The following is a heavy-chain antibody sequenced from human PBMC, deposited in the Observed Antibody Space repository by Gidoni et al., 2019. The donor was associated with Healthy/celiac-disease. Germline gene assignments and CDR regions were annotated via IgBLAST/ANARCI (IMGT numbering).Heavy chain of an antibody. J-gene: IGHJ3*02. CDR1: GGSISSSSYY. Sequence: QLQLQESGPGLVKPSETLSLTCTVSGGSISSSSYYWGWIRQPPGKGLEWIGSIYYSGSTYYNPSLKSRVTISVDTSKNQFSLKLSSVTAADTAVYYCARSTDIVVVVAATDAFDIWGQGTMVTVSS. CDR3: ARSTDIVVVVAATDAFDI. CDR2: IYYSGST. D-gene: IGHD2-15*01. V-gene: IGHV4-39*01.